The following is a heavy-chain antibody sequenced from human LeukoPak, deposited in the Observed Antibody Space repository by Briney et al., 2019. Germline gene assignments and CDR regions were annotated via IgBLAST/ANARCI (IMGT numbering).Heavy chain of an antibody. V-gene: IGHV3-7*01. Sequence: PGGSLRLSCAASGFTFSSYWMSWVRQAPGKGLEWVANIKQDGSEKYYVDSVKGRFTISRDNAKNSLYLQMNSLRAEDTAVYYCARGAYGSGPPFAFDYWGQGTLVTVSS. CDR3: ARGAYGSGPPFAFDY. CDR1: GFTFSSYW. J-gene: IGHJ4*02. CDR2: IKQDGSEK. D-gene: IGHD3-10*01.